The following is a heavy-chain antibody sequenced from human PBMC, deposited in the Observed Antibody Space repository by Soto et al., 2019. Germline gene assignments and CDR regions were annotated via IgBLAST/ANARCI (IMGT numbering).Heavy chain of an antibody. Sequence: EVHLLEYGGGLVQPGGSLRLSCVVSGSTFSSDDMSWVRQAPGRGLEWVSGISDNGGSTYYADSVKGRFTISRDNAKNTLYLQMKSLRVEDTALYCCAKDGGWSLAVAGLFDYWGPGTQVTVSS. CDR1: GSTFSSDD. V-gene: IGHV3-23*01. CDR2: ISDNGGST. CDR3: AKDGGWSLAVAGLFDY. J-gene: IGHJ4*02. D-gene: IGHD6-19*01.